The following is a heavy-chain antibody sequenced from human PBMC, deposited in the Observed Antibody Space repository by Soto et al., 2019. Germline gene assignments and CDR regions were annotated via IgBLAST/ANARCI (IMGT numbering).Heavy chain of an antibody. J-gene: IGHJ6*03. V-gene: IGHV3-21*01. CDR1: GFTFSSYS. CDR2: ISSSTTYI. CDR3: ARRFKGLSTSNYYMDV. Sequence: EVQLVESGGGLVKPGGSLRLSCAASGFTFSSYSMNWVRQAPGQGLERVSSISSSTTYIYYADSVKGRFTISRDNAKNSLDLQMNSLRAEDTAVYYCARRFKGLSTSNYYMDVWGKGTTVTFSS.